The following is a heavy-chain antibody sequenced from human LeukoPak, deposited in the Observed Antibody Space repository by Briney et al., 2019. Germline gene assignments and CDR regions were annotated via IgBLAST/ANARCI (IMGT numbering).Heavy chain of an antibody. V-gene: IGHV4-39*01. CDR1: GGSFNSDVYH. D-gene: IGHD3-16*01. CDR3: ARRQPPYLSGLGAFDH. CDR2: FRNSGSA. Sequence: SGTLSLTCTVSGGSFNSDVYHWAWIRQSPGKGLEWIGDFRNSGSAFYNPSLKSRISMSVDTSNNQFSLVMTSVTAADTAIYFCARRQPPYLSGLGAFDHWGQGILVTVAS. J-gene: IGHJ4*02.